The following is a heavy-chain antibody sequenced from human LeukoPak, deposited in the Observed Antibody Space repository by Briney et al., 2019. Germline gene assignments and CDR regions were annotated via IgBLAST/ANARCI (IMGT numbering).Heavy chain of an antibody. D-gene: IGHD6-25*01. Sequence: GGSLRLSCIASDFSFSDSWMTWVRKAPGKGLQWVALVSYDGSKTHYADSVKGRFTISRDNSKNTLFLQMNRLRLEDTAVYYCARDSQRWSLENFYAMDVWGQGATVIVSS. CDR1: DFSFSDSW. J-gene: IGHJ6*02. V-gene: IGHV3-30*03. CDR3: ARDSQRWSLENFYAMDV. CDR2: VSYDGSKT.